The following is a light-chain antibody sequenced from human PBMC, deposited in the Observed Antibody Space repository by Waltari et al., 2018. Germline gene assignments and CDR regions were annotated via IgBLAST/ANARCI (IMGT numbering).Light chain of an antibody. CDR3: QKYNNAPLT. CDR2: AAS. J-gene: IGKJ4*01. V-gene: IGKV1-27*01. Sequence: DIQMTQSPSALSASVGDRGTITCRASPGISNYLAWYQQKPGKVPKLLIYAASTLQSGVPSRFSGSGSGTDFTLTISSLQPEDVATYYCQKYNNAPLTFGGGTKVEIK. CDR1: PGISNY.